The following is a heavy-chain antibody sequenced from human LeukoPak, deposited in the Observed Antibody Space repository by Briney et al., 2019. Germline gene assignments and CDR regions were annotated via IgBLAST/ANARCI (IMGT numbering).Heavy chain of an antibody. CDR3: ARVIAMAGGDLDY. Sequence: GGSLRLSCAASGLAFSAYKMHWVRQAPRKGLVWVSRISTDGYTTDYADFVQGRFTASRDNTKNTWSLEMNSLRAEDTAVYYCARVIAMAGGDLDYWGQGTLVTVSS. CDR1: GLAFSAYK. V-gene: IGHV3-74*01. J-gene: IGHJ4*02. D-gene: IGHD6-19*01. CDR2: ISTDGYTT.